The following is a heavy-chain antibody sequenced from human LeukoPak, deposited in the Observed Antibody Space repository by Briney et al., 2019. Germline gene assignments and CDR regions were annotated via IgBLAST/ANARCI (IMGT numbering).Heavy chain of an antibody. CDR2: ISVYNGNT. CDR3: ARGLGSYPEIPLDY. D-gene: IGHD3-16*02. Sequence: ASVKVSCKASGYTFNNYGFSWVRQAPGQGLEWMGWISVYNGNTNYAQNVQGRVTMTTDTSTSTAYMELRSLRSDDTAVYYCARGLGSYPEIPLDYRGQGTLVTVSS. V-gene: IGHV1-18*01. J-gene: IGHJ4*02. CDR1: GYTFNNYG.